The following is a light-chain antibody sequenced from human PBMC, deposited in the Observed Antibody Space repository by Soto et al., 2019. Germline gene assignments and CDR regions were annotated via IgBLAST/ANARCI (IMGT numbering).Light chain of an antibody. Sequence: EIVLTQSPATLSLSPGERATVSCRASQSVSTYLAWYQQKPGQAPRLLIYDASSRATGISARFSGTGSGTDFTLTISNLEPEDFAVYFCQQRNTWPFTFGPGTKVDV. J-gene: IGKJ3*01. CDR2: DAS. V-gene: IGKV3-11*01. CDR1: QSVSTY. CDR3: QQRNTWPFT.